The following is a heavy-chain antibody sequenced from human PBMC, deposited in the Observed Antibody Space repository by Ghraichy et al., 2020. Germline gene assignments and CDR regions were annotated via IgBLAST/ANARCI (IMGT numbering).Heavy chain of an antibody. Sequence: SETLSLTCTVSGGSISSSSYYWGWIRQPPGKGLEWIGSIYYSGSTYYNPSLKSRVTISVDTSKNQFSLKLSSVTAADTAVYYCASRSVAAAGRYYYYGMDVWGQGTTVTVSS. J-gene: IGHJ6*02. CDR3: ASRSVAAAGRYYYYGMDV. CDR2: IYYSGST. D-gene: IGHD6-13*01. V-gene: IGHV4-39*01. CDR1: GGSISSSSYY.